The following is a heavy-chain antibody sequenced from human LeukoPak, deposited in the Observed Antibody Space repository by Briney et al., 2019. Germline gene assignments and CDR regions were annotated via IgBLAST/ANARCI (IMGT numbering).Heavy chain of an antibody. Sequence: GGSLRLSCAASGFTFSSYAMSWVRQAPGKGLEWVSAISGSGGSTYYADSVKGRFTISRDNSKNTLYLQMNSLRAEDTAVYYCAKGIWDYCTNGVCSPHCWGQGTLVTVSS. J-gene: IGHJ4*02. D-gene: IGHD2-8*01. CDR3: AKGIWDYCTNGVCSPHC. CDR1: GFTFSSYA. CDR2: ISGSGGST. V-gene: IGHV3-23*01.